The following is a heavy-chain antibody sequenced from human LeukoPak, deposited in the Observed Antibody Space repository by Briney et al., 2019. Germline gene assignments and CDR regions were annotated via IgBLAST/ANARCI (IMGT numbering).Heavy chain of an antibody. CDR1: GGSISSYY. CDR2: IYCSGST. Sequence: SETLSLTCTVSGGSISSYYWSWVRQPPGKGLEWVGYIYCSGSTNYNPSLKSRVTISVDTSKNQFSLKLSSVTAADTAVYYCARSIWFGELLPDYWGQGTLVTVFS. J-gene: IGHJ4*02. D-gene: IGHD3-10*01. CDR3: ARSIWFGELLPDY. V-gene: IGHV4-59*08.